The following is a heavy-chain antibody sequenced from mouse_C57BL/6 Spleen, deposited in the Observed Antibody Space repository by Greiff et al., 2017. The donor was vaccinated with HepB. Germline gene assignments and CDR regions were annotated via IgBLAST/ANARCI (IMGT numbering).Heavy chain of an antibody. Sequence: VQLQQSGAELVKPGASVKISCKASGYAFSSYWMNWVKQRPGKGLEWIGQIYPGDGDTNYNGKFKGKATLTADKSSSPAYMQLSRLTSEDSAVYFCARGGVITTVDAMDYWGQGTSVTVSS. D-gene: IGHD1-1*01. CDR1: GYAFSSYW. CDR2: IYPGDGDT. V-gene: IGHV1-80*01. J-gene: IGHJ4*01. CDR3: ARGGVITTVDAMDY.